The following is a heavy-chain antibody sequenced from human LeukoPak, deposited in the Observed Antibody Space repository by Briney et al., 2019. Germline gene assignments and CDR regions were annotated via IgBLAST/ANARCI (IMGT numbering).Heavy chain of an antibody. J-gene: IGHJ6*03. D-gene: IGHD6-19*01. CDR3: ARRRGMIAVAGTYVDV. V-gene: IGHV4-39*01. CDR1: GGSISSSSYY. CDR2: IYYSGST. Sequence: SETLSLTCTVSGGSISSSSYYWGWIRQPPGKGLEWIGSIYYSGSTYYNPSLKSRVTISVDTSKNQFSLKLSAVTAADTAVYYCARRRGMIAVAGTYVDVWGKGTTVTISS.